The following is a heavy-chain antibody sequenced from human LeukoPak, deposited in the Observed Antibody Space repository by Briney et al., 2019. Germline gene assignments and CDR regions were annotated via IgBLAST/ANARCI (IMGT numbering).Heavy chain of an antibody. Sequence: SETLPLTCTVSGGSISSYYWSWIRQPPGKGLEWIGYIYYSGSTNYNPSLKSRVTISVDTSKNQFSLKLSSVTAADTAVYYCARLGIAAAGTRWFDPWGQGTLVTVSS. CDR1: GGSISSYY. CDR3: ARLGIAAAGTRWFDP. J-gene: IGHJ5*02. CDR2: IYYSGST. D-gene: IGHD6-13*01. V-gene: IGHV4-59*08.